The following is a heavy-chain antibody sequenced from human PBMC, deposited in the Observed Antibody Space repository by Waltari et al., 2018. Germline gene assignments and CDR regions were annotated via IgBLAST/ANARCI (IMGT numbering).Heavy chain of an antibody. CDR1: GFTFNTHA. Sequence: QVQLVESGGGVVQPGTSLRLSCAASGFTFNTHAMHWVRQAPGKGLEWVAIISYHETNKYYADSVKGRFTSSRDNSQNTLYLQRNSLRAEDTALYYCARDTKNGDFGDAFDFWGQGTMVIVSS. CDR2: ISYHETNK. J-gene: IGHJ3*01. CDR3: ARDTKNGDFGDAFDF. V-gene: IGHV3-30*01. D-gene: IGHD4-17*01.